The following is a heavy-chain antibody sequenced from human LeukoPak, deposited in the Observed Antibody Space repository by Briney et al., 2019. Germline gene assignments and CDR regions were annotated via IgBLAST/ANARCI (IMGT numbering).Heavy chain of an antibody. CDR2: IIPIFGTA. V-gene: IGHV1-69*06. D-gene: IGHD2-2*01. CDR1: GGTFSSYA. Sequence: SVKVSCKASGGTFSSYAITWVRQAPGQGLEWMGGIIPIFGTANYAQKFQGRVTITADKSTSTAYMELSSLRSEDTAVYYCARDRYCSSTSCYLVDWGQGTLVTVSS. J-gene: IGHJ4*02. CDR3: ARDRYCSSTSCYLVD.